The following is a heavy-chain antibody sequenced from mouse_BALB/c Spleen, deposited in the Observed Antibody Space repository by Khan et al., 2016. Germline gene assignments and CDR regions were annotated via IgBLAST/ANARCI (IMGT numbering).Heavy chain of an antibody. CDR3: GRAAYRYDGTVDY. CDR2: INPYNGDT. CDR1: GYSFTGYF. J-gene: IGHJ2*01. D-gene: IGHD2-14*01. V-gene: IGHV1-37*01. Sequence: EVQLQESGPELVKPGASVKISCKAPGYSFTGYFMNWVKQSHGKSLEWIGRINPYNGDTFYNQKFKGKATLTVDKSSSTAHMELLSLTSEDSAGYYCGRAAYRYDGTVDYWGQGTTLTVSS.